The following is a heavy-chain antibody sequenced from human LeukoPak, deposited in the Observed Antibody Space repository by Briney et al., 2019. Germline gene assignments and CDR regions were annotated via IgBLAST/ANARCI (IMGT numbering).Heavy chain of an antibody. CDR2: VNSDGSTT. D-gene: IGHD6-13*01. J-gene: IGHJ4*02. CDR1: GFXFSNYW. CDR3: ARGYYSSSRFDS. V-gene: IGHV3-74*01. Sequence: GGSLRLSCGASGFXFSNYWIHWVRQAPGKGLVWVSRVNSDGSTTNYADSVKGRFTISRDNAENTLYMRMNSLRPEDTAVYYCARGYYSSSRFDSWGQGTLVTVSS.